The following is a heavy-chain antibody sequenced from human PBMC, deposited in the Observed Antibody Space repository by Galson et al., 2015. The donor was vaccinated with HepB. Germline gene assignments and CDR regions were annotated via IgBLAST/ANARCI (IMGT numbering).Heavy chain of an antibody. CDR3: ARATHYYYDSSGPKAATTNYFDY. CDR1: GDSVSSNSAA. CDR2: TYYRSKWYN. J-gene: IGHJ4*02. V-gene: IGHV6-1*01. D-gene: IGHD3-22*01. Sequence: CAISGDSVSSNSAAWNWIRQSPSRGLEWLGRTYYRSKWYNDYAVSVKSRITINPDTSKNQFSLQLNSVTPEDTAVYYCARATHYYYDSSGPKAATTNYFDYWGQGTLVTVSS.